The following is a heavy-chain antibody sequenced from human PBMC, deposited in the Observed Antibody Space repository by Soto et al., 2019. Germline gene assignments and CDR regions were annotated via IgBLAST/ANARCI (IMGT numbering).Heavy chain of an antibody. D-gene: IGHD3-22*01. CDR3: AKDLSNYYDSSGYSYGMDV. J-gene: IGHJ6*02. V-gene: IGHV3-30*18. Sequence: QVQLVESGGGVVQPGRSLRLSCAASGFTFSSYGMHWVRQAPGKGLEWVAVISYDGSNKYYADSVKGRFTISRDNSKNXLXPQMNSLRAEDTAVYYCAKDLSNYYDSSGYSYGMDVWGQGTTVTVSS. CDR2: ISYDGSNK. CDR1: GFTFSSYG.